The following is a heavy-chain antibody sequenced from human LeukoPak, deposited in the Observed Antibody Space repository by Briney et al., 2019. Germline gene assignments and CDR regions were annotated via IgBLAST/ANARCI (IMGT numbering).Heavy chain of an antibody. V-gene: IGHV4-39*01. J-gene: IGHJ4*02. D-gene: IGHD6-13*01. CDR2: IFYSGST. Sequence: SETLSLTCTVSGGSITSSSYYWGWIRQPPGKGLQWIGSIFYSGSTYYNPSLKSRVTISVDTSKTRFSLKLSSVTAADTAVYYCAKQQLVRCFDYWGQGTLVTVSS. CDR1: GGSITSSSYY. CDR3: AKQQLVRCFDY.